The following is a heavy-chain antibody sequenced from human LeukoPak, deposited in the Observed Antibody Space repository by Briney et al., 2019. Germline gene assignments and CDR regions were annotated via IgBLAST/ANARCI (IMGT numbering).Heavy chain of an antibody. CDR1: GYTFTDYY. CDR2: INPNSGGT. V-gene: IGHV1-2*02. Sequence: ASVKVSCKASGYTFTDYYMHWVRQAPGQGLEWMGWINPNSGGTNYAQKFQGRVTMTRDTSISTAYMELSRLTSDDTAVYYCARDKFLAVRGYSDYWGQGTLVTVSS. CDR3: ARDKFLAVRGYSDY. J-gene: IGHJ4*02. D-gene: IGHD4-11*01.